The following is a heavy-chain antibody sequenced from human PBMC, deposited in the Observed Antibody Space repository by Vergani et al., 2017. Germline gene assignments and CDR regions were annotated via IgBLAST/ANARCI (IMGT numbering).Heavy chain of an antibody. CDR2: ISSTSKAI. J-gene: IGHJ4*02. D-gene: IGHD5-24*01. Sequence: EVQLVESGGGLVQPGGSLRLSCAASGFTLRSSNMNWVRQAPGKGLEWLSSISSTSKAIYYADSVKGRFTITRDNAMNSLYLQMSSLRPDDTAVYYCVRTDGYICDYWGQGTLVTISS. V-gene: IGHV3-48*01. CDR1: GFTLRSSN. CDR3: VRTDGYICDY.